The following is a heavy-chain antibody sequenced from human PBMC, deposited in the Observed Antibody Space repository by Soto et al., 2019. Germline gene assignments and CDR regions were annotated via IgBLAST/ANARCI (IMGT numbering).Heavy chain of an antibody. CDR1: GFSFSISP. J-gene: IGHJ4*02. CDR3: ARDPKTSGGQHWAFNYFDS. V-gene: IGHV3-30-3*01. CDR2: ISYDGTNK. Sequence: LSCAASGFSFSISPMHWVRQAPGKGPEWVALISYDGTNKFYADSVKGRFTISRDNSKSTLYLQVDSLRPEDAAVYYCARDPKTSGGQHWAFNYFDSWGQGTLVTVSS. D-gene: IGHD7-27*01.